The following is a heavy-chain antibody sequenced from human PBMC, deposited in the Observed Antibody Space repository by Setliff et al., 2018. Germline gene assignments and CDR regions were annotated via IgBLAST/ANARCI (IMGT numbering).Heavy chain of an antibody. D-gene: IGHD6-6*01. Sequence: SETLSLTCAVSGGSISSSNWWSWVRQPPGKGLEWIGEIYYSGSTYYNPSLKSRVTISVDTSKNQFSLKLSSVTAADTAVYYCARVAQYSSSSFYYYYYGMDVWGQGTTVTVSS. CDR3: ARVAQYSSSSFYYYYYGMDV. CDR1: GGSISSSNW. J-gene: IGHJ6*02. V-gene: IGHV4-4*02. CDR2: IYYSGST.